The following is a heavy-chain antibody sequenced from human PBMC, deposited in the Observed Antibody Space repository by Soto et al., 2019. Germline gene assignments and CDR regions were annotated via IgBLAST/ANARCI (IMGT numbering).Heavy chain of an antibody. V-gene: IGHV1-18*01. CDR3: ARDSTADSYYYYGMDV. D-gene: IGHD2-21*02. J-gene: IGHJ6*02. CDR1: GYTFMNYG. Sequence: ASVKVSCKASGYTFMNYGVSWVRQTPGQGLEWMGWISPYNGKTSYAPSLQGRVTMTTDTSTSTAYMELRSLTSDDTAVYYCARDSTADSYYYYGMDVWGQGTKVTAP. CDR2: ISPYNGKT.